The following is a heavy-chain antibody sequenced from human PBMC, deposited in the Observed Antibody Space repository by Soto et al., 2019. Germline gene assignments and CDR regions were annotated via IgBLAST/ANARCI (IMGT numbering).Heavy chain of an antibody. CDR2: TRNKANSYTT. D-gene: IGHD4-4*01. CDR1: GFTFSDHY. Sequence: EVPLVESGGGLVQPGGSLRLSCAASGFTFSDHYMDWVRQAPGKVLEWVGRTRNKANSYTTEYAASVKGRFTISRHDSMNSLYLQMNSLKTEDTAVYYCARGNYADYYYGMDVGGQGTTFTVSS. J-gene: IGHJ6*02. CDR3: ARGNYADYYYGMDV. V-gene: IGHV3-72*01.